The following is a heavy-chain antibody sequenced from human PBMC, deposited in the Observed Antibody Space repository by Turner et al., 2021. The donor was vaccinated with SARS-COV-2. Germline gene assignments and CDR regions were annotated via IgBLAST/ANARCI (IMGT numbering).Heavy chain of an antibody. V-gene: IGHV3-33*01. Sequence: QVQLVESGGGVVQPGRSLRLSCAASGFTFSSYGMHWVRQAPGKGLEWVAVIWYDGSNKYYAGSVKGRFTISRDISKNTLYLQMNSLRAEDTAVYYCARDHYYDSSGYTLDAFDIWGQGTMVTISS. CDR3: ARDHYYDSSGYTLDAFDI. CDR2: IWYDGSNK. J-gene: IGHJ3*02. D-gene: IGHD3-22*01. CDR1: GFTFSSYG.